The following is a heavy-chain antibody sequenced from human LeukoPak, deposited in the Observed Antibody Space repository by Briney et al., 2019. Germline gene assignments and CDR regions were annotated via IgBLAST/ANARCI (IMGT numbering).Heavy chain of an antibody. CDR3: ARDLLNAFDL. CDR1: GFSVKSNS. Sequence: GGSLRLSCAASGFSVKSNSMTWVRQAPGGGPEWVSRLYSAGSTYYAESVKGRVTISRDNSKNTLYLQMNSLRAEDTAVYYCARDLLNAFDLWGQGTMVTVSS. V-gene: IGHV3-53*01. CDR2: LYSAGST. J-gene: IGHJ3*01.